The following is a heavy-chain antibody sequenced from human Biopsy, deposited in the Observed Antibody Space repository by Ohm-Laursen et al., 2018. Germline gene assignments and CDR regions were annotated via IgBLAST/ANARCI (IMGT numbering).Heavy chain of an antibody. J-gene: IGHJ4*02. CDR2: IYYSGST. V-gene: IGHV4-38-2*02. Sequence: PSQTLSLTCSVSGYSISTAYYWAWIRQPPGKGLEWIGDIYYSGSTKYNPSLKSRVTISVDMSKSQLSLKLTSVTAEDTAVYYCARDDAVTVIRGLYYWGQGALVTVSS. D-gene: IGHD2-21*02. CDR1: GYSISTAYY. CDR3: ARDDAVTVIRGLYY.